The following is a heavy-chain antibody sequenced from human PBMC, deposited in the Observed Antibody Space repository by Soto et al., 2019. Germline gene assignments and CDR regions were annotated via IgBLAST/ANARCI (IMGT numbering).Heavy chain of an antibody. CDR1: GFTFTNYA. J-gene: IGHJ4*02. D-gene: IGHD3-3*01. Sequence: PGGSLRLSCATSGFTFTNYAMNWVRQAPGKGPEWVSVFSGSAESTYYAKCVKGRFTVSRDNSRNTLYLQMNSLPAGDSALYYCAKNALGSFAVVTYGIFDYWGQGALVTVSS. CDR3: AKNALGSFAVVTYGIFDY. V-gene: IGHV3-23*01. CDR2: FSGSAEST.